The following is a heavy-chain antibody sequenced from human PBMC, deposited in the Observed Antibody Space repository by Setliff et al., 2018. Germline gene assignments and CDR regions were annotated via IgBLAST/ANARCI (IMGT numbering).Heavy chain of an antibody. J-gene: IGHJ6*02. D-gene: IGHD2-2*02. V-gene: IGHV4-34*01. Sequence: PSETLSLTCAVSGYSISSGYYWSWIRQPPGKGLEWIGEINHSGSTNYNPSLKSRVTISLDTSRNQVSLKLSSVTAADTAVYYCARDRQYCSSTSCYTSYFYYYAMDIWGQGTTVTVSS. CDR2: INHSGST. CDR3: ARDRQYCSSTSCYTSYFYYYAMDI. CDR1: GYSISSGYY.